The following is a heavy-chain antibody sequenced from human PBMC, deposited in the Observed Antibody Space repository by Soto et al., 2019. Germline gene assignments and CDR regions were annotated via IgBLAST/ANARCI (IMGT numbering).Heavy chain of an antibody. CDR3: ARSRDGYRFYFYYGMDG. CDR2: ILHDGSAE. CDR1: GFTFTNYD. D-gene: IGHD5-12*01. V-gene: IGHV3-30*03. J-gene: IGHJ6*02. Sequence: GGSLRLSXAASGFTFTNYDMHWVRQAPGKGLEWMALILHDGSAEYYADSVKGRFTISRDNSKNTLYLQMNSLRAEDTAVYYCARSRDGYRFYFYYGMDGWGQGTTVTVSS.